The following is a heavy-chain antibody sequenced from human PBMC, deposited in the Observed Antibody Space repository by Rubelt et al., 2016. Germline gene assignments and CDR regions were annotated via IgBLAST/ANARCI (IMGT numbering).Heavy chain of an antibody. J-gene: IGHJ5*02. V-gene: IGHV4-34*01. CDR2: INHSGRT. Sequence: QVQLQQWGAGLLKPSEPLSLTCAVYGGSFSGYYWSWIRKPPGKGLAWIGEINHSGRTNYNPSLKSRVTRSVDTSKNQFSLKLSSVTAADTAVYYCARGRALGQWRRGTFDPWGQGTLVTVSS. D-gene: IGHD6-19*01. CDR3: ARGRALGQWRRGTFDP. CDR1: GGSFSGYY.